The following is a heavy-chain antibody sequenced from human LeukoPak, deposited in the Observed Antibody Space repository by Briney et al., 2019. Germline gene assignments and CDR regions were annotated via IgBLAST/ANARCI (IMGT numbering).Heavy chain of an antibody. CDR2: ISGSGGST. CDR3: AKDLSAYTRVGDGDYGRYGMDV. CDR1: GFTFSSYA. V-gene: IGHV3-23*01. Sequence: GGSLRLSCAASGFTFSSYAMSWVRQAPGKGLEWVSAISGSGGSTYYADSVKGRFTISRDNSKNTLYLQMNSLRAEDTAVYYCAKDLSAYTRVGDGDYGRYGMDVWGQGTTVTVSS. D-gene: IGHD4-17*01. J-gene: IGHJ6*02.